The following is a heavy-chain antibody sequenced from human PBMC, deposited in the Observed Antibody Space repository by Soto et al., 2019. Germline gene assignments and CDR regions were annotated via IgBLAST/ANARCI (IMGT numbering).Heavy chain of an antibody. J-gene: IGHJ2*01. CDR2: ISSGSATI. CDR3: ARDSASYSSSSGSYWYFDL. CDR1: GFTFNSYS. D-gene: IGHD6-6*01. Sequence: DVQLVESGGGLVQPGGSLRLSCAASGFTFNSYSMTWVRQAPGKGLEWVSYISSGSATIYYADSLKGRFTISRDNAKNSLYLQMTGLRDEDTAVYYCARDSASYSSSSGSYWYFDLWGRGTLVTVSS. V-gene: IGHV3-48*02.